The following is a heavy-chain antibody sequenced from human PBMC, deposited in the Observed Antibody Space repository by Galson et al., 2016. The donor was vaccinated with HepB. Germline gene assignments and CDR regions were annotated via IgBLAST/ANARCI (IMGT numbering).Heavy chain of an antibody. J-gene: IGHJ4*02. CDR3: AKENPQILKYYYDGSGYLPRGYYFDD. V-gene: IGHV3-23*01. CDR1: GFTFSNYA. Sequence: SLRLSCAASGFTFSNYAVSWVRQAPGKGLEWVSGFSASGGSTYYADSVKGRFTISRDHSKNTPYLQMNSLRAEDTAIYSCAKENPQILKYYYDGSGYLPRGYYFDDWGQGTLVSVSS. D-gene: IGHD3-22*01. CDR2: FSASGGST.